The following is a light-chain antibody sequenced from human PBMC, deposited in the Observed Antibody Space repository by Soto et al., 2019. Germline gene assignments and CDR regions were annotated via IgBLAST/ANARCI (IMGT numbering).Light chain of an antibody. CDR2: AAS. CDR1: QFISNS. V-gene: IGKV3-20*01. J-gene: IGKJ1*01. Sequence: SVLTQSPATLSFSPGERATLSCRASQFISNSLAWYQQKPGQAPRLLIYAASTRATGIPDRFSGSGSGTDFTLTISRLEPEDFAVYYCQQYGSSPKTFGQGTKVDIK. CDR3: QQYGSSPKT.